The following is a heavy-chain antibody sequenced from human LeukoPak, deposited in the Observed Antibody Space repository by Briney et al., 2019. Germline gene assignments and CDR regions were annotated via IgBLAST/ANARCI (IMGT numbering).Heavy chain of an antibody. CDR3: ARFVTSGSGSYHYSLDY. D-gene: IGHD3-10*01. J-gene: IGHJ4*02. CDR1: GFSFSNHG. Sequence: PGGSLRLSCAASGFSFSNHGMHWVRQAPGKRLEWVAVIWDDGNNKRYANSVNGRFTISRDNSENTLYLQMNSLRVEDTAVYYCARFVTSGSGSYHYSLDYWGQGTLVTVSS. V-gene: IGHV3-33*01. CDR2: IWDDGNNK.